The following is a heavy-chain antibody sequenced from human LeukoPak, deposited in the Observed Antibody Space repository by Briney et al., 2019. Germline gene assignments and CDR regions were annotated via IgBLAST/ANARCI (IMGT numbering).Heavy chain of an antibody. CDR1: GYTLTSYY. V-gene: IGHV1-46*01. CDR2: INPSGGST. CDR3: ARVSVRFRAFDI. D-gene: IGHD3-10*01. J-gene: IGHJ3*02. Sequence: ASVKVSCKASGYTLTSYYMHWVRQAPGQGLEWMGIINPSGGSTSYAQKFQGRVTMTRDMSTSTVYMELSSLRSEDTAVYYCARVSVRFRAFDIWGQGTMVTVSS.